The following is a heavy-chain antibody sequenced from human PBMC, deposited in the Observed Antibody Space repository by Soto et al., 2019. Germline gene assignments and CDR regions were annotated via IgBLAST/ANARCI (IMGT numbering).Heavy chain of an antibody. CDR2: IYYSGST. D-gene: IGHD5-12*01. V-gene: IGHV4-30-4*01. J-gene: IGHJ4*02. Sequence: QVQLQESGPGLVKPSQTLSLTCTVSGGSISSGAYYWSWIRQPPGKGLEWIGYIYYSGSTYYNPSLKSRVTISVDTAKNQFSLKLSSVTAADTAVYYCARDTDRDGYTNYWGQGTLVTVSS. CDR1: GGSISSGAYY. CDR3: ARDTDRDGYTNY.